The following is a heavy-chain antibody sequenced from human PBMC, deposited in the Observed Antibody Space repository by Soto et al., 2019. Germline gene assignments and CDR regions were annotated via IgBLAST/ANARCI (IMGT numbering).Heavy chain of an antibody. CDR2: IYYSGRT. CDR1: GGSISSSSYY. D-gene: IGHD6-19*01. J-gene: IGHJ4*02. V-gene: IGHV4-39*01. CDR3: ARHYKGGWPYYFDY. Sequence: SETLSLTCTVSGGSISSSSYYWGWIRQPPGKGLEWMGSIYYSGRTYYNPSLKSRVTISVDTSKNHFSLKLSSVTAADTAVYYCARHYKGGWPYYFDYWGQGTLVTVSS.